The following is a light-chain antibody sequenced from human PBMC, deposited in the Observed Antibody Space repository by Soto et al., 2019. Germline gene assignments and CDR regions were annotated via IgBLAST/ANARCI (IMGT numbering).Light chain of an antibody. Sequence: EVVMTQPPATLSVSPGATATLACRASRTVSVNVAWYQQKPGQAPRLLIFGASTRATGIPARFSGGGSGTEFTLTVSSLQSEDFAVYYCQEYSSWPPLAFGGGTKVEF. V-gene: IGKV3-15*01. CDR2: GAS. J-gene: IGKJ4*01. CDR3: QEYSSWPPLA. CDR1: RTVSVN.